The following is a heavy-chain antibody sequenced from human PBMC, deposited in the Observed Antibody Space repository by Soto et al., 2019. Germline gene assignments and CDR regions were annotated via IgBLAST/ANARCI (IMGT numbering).Heavy chain of an antibody. CDR3: ERRRKNRATDALDY. CDR2: IYPGDSDT. D-gene: IGHD1-1*01. J-gene: IGHJ4*02. Sequence: PGESLKISCKGSGYSFTSYWIGWVRQMPGKGLERMGIIYPGDSDTRYGPSFQGQVTISADKSISTAYLQWSSLKASDTAMYYCERRRKNRATDALDYWGQGTLVTVSS. V-gene: IGHV5-51*01. CDR1: GYSFTSYW.